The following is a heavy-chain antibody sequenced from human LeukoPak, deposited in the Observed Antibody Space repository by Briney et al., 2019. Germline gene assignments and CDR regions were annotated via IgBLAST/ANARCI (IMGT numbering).Heavy chain of an antibody. V-gene: IGHV4-4*07. J-gene: IGHJ4*02. D-gene: IGHD3-22*01. CDR1: GGSISSYY. CDR3: AREGLKYDSSGYYYEPPFDY. CDR2: IYTSGST. Sequence: PSETLSLTCTVSGGSISSYYWSWIRQPAGKGLERIGRIYTSGSTNYNPSLKSRVTMSVDTSKNQFSLKLSSVTAADTAVYYCAREGLKYDSSGYYYEPPFDYWGQGTLVTVSS.